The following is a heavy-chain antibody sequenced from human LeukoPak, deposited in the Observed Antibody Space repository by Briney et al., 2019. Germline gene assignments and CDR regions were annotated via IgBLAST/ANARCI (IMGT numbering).Heavy chain of an antibody. V-gene: IGHV1-18*01. Sequence: ASVKVSCKASGYTFSTYGISWVRQAPGQGLEWMGWISAYKGNTYYAQKLQGRVTMTTDTATSTAYMELRSLRSDDTAIYYCARDLYYYGSGSYYDVFDVWGQGTMVTVSS. J-gene: IGHJ3*01. D-gene: IGHD3-10*01. CDR1: GYTFSTYG. CDR2: ISAYKGNT. CDR3: ARDLYYYGSGSYYDVFDV.